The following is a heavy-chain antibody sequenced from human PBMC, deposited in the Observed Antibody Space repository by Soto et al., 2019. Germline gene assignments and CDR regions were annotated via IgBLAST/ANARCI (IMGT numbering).Heavy chain of an antibody. D-gene: IGHD6-13*01. V-gene: IGHV2-5*01. CDR3: AHSFSSSWPYYYYYGMDV. J-gene: IGHJ6*02. CDR2: IYWNDDK. CDR1: GFSLSTSGVG. Sequence: SGPTLVNPTQTLTLTCTFSGFSLSTSGVGVGWIRQPPGKALEWLALIYWNDDKRHSPSLKSRLTITKDTSKNQVVLTMTNMDPVDTAAYYCAHSFSSSWPYYYYYGMDVWGQGTTVTVSS.